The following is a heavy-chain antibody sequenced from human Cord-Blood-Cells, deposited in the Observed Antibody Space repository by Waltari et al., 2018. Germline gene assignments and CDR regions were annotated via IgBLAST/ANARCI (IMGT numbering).Heavy chain of an antibody. D-gene: IGHD6-19*01. CDR2: ISYDGSNK. J-gene: IGHJ4*02. CDR1: GFTFSRYG. Sequence: QVQLVESGGGVVQPGRSLRLSCAASGFTFSRYGMHWVRQAPGKGLEWVAVISYDGSNKNYADSVKGRFTISRDNSKNTLYLQMNSLRAEDTAVYYCAKDGGGQWLVFDYWGQGTLVTVSS. CDR3: AKDGGGQWLVFDY. V-gene: IGHV3-30*18.